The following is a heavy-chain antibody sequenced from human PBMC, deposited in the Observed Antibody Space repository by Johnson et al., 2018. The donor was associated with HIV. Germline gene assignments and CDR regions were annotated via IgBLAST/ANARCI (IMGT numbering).Heavy chain of an antibody. V-gene: IGHV3-30*02. CDR2: IRSDGSNK. CDR3: TVDTEAFDI. J-gene: IGHJ3*02. CDR1: GFTFSSYW. Sequence: VQLVESGGGLVQPGGSLRLSCAASGFTFSSYWMHWVRQAPGKGLEWVAFIRSDGSNKYSADSVKGRFTISRDNSKNTLYLQLNSLRAEDTAVYYCTVDTEAFDIWGQGTMVTVSS. D-gene: IGHD1-14*01.